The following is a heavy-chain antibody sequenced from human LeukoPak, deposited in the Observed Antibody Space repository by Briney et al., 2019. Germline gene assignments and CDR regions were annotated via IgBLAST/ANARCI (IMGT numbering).Heavy chain of an antibody. CDR1: GLTFTSAW. D-gene: IGHD3-10*01. CDR3: ARDLYGSGSYADY. Sequence: GGSLRLSCAASGLTFTSAWMSWVRQAPGKGLEWVGRIKSKTDGGTTDYAAPVKGRFTISRDNSKNTLYLQMNSLRAEDTAVYYCARDLYGSGSYADYWGQGTLVTVSS. CDR2: IKSKTDGGTT. V-gene: IGHV3-15*01. J-gene: IGHJ4*02.